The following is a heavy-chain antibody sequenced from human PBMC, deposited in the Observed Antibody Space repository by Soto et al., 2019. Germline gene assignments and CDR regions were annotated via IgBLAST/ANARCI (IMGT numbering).Heavy chain of an antibody. J-gene: IGHJ5*02. CDR2: IYYSVST. D-gene: IGHD7-27*01. Sequence: PSETLSLTCTVSGGSISSYYWSWIRQPPGKGLEWIGYIYYSVSTNYNPSLKSRVTISVDTSKNQFSLKLSSVTAADTAVYYCARDRAELGHNWFDPWGQGTLVTVSS. CDR1: GGSISSYY. CDR3: ARDRAELGHNWFDP. V-gene: IGHV4-59*01.